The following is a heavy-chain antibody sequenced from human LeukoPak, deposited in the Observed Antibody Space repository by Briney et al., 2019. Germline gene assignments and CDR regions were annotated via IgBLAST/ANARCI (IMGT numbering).Heavy chain of an antibody. D-gene: IGHD3-16*01. J-gene: IGHJ4*02. Sequence: GKSLRLSCAASGSSPNNYSMHWVRQAPGKGLEWVAVIWHDGLNKFYADFLKGRFTISRDFSKDTVYLQMSGLTVEDTAVYYCTKAGQRSYVEAFASWGQGTLVTVSS. CDR3: TKAGQRSYVEAFAS. V-gene: IGHV3-33*06. CDR1: GSSPNNYS. CDR2: IWHDGLNK.